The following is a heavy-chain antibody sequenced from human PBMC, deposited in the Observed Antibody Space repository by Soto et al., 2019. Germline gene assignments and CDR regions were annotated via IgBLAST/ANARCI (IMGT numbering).Heavy chain of an antibody. CDR3: ASSGWPLYYYYYGMDV. V-gene: IGHV1-69*13. J-gene: IGHJ6*02. D-gene: IGHD6-19*01. CDR2: IIPIFGTT. Sequence: ASVKVSCKASRYTVTSYAMHWVRQAPGQRLEWMGGIIPIFGTTNYAQKFQGRVTITADASTSTAYMELSSLRSEDTAVYYCASSGWPLYYYYYGMDVWGQGTTVTVSS. CDR1: RYTVTSYA.